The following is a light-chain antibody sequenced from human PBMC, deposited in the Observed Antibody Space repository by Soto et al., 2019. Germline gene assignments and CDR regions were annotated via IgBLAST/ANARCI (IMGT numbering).Light chain of an antibody. CDR2: GNN. CDR3: ATWDDSLSGRV. V-gene: IGLV1-44*01. CDR1: SSNIRSNT. J-gene: IGLJ3*02. Sequence: QSVLTQPPSASGTPGQRVTISCSGSSSNIRSNTVNWYQQLPGTAPKLLIYGNNQRPSGVPDRFSASESGTSASLAISGLQSDDEADYYCATWDDSLSGRVFGGGTKVTVL.